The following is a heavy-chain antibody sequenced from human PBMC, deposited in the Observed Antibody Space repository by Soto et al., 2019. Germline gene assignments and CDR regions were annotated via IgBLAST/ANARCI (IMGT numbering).Heavy chain of an antibody. J-gene: IGHJ3*02. D-gene: IGHD3-16*02. Sequence: TSETLSLTCTVSGGSISSYYWSWIRQPPGKGLEWIGYIYYSGSTNYNPSLKSRVTISVDTSKNQFSLKLSSVTAADTAVYYCARGMITFGGVIVHHDAFDIWGQGTMVTVSS. CDR2: IYYSGST. CDR1: GGSISSYY. V-gene: IGHV4-59*01. CDR3: ARGMITFGGVIVHHDAFDI.